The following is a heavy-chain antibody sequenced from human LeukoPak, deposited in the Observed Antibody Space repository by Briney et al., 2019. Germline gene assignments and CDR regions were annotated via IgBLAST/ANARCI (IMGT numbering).Heavy chain of an antibody. Sequence: GASVKVSCKASGYTFTSYDINWVRQATGQGLEWMGWMNPNSGNTGYAQKFQGRVTMTRDMSTSTVYMELSSLRSEDTAVYYCARDFGTAMRPSGAYRGQGTLVTVSS. J-gene: IGHJ4*02. D-gene: IGHD5-18*01. CDR2: MNPNSGNT. CDR1: GYTFTSYD. CDR3: ARDFGTAMRPSGAY. V-gene: IGHV1-8*01.